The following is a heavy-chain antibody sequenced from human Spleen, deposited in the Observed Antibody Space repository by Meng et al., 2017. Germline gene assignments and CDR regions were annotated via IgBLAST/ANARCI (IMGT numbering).Heavy chain of an antibody. V-gene: IGHV4-34*01. CDR1: GGSFSDYY. CDR2: INHSGST. CDR3: ARGPTTMAHDFDY. Sequence: QVPPPQWGAELLKPSETLSLTCVVSGGSFSDYYWSWIRQPPGKGLEWIGEINHSGSTNYNPSLESRATISVDTSQNNLSLKLSSVTAADSAVYYCARGPTTMAHDFDYWGQGTLVTVSS. J-gene: IGHJ4*02. D-gene: IGHD4-11*01.